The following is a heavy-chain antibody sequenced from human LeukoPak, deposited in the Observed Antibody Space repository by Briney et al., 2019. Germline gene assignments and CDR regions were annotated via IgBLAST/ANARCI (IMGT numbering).Heavy chain of an antibody. D-gene: IGHD3-3*01. CDR1: SYSISSVYY. CDR3: ARVPHGETIFGVVLYWFAP. CDR2: IYHSGSA. V-gene: IGHV4-38-2*02. J-gene: IGHJ5*02. Sequence: SETLSLTCTVSSYSISSVYYWGWIRQPPGKGLEWIGSIYHSGSAYYNPSLKSRVTISIDTSKNQFSLKLNSVTTADTAVYYCARVPHGETIFGVVLYWFAPWGQGTLVTVSS.